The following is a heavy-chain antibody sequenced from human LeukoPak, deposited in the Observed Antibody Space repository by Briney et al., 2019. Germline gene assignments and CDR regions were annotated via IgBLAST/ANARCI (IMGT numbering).Heavy chain of an antibody. CDR3: ARHYSTDPFDY. J-gene: IGHJ4*02. Sequence: PSETLSLTCTVSGASLSSYYWSWIRQPPGKGLEWVACISHSGSTNYSPSLKTRLTVSVDTSKSQISLELSSVTAADTATYYCARHYSTDPFDYWGQGTPVTVSS. CDR1: GASLSSYY. CDR2: ISHSGST. V-gene: IGHV4-59*08. D-gene: IGHD4-11*01.